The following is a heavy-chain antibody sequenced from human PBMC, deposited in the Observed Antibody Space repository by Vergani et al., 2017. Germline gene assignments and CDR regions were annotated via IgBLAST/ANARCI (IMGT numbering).Heavy chain of an antibody. D-gene: IGHD3-9*01. Sequence: EVQLVESGGGLVKPGGSLRLSCAASGFTFSSYSMNWVRQAPGKGLEWVSSISSSSSYIYYADSVKGRFTISRDNAKNSLYLQMNSLRAEDTAVYYCARSSGYDILTGPHDYWGQGTLVTVSS. CDR2: ISSSSSYI. J-gene: IGHJ4*02. CDR3: ARSSGYDILTGPHDY. V-gene: IGHV3-21*01. CDR1: GFTFSSYS.